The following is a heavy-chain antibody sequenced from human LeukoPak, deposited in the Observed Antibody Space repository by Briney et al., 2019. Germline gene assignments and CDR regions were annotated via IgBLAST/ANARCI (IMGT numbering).Heavy chain of an antibody. CDR1: GFTFSNYG. CDR3: AKDYCSSTSCYATY. CDR2: IRYDGSNK. J-gene: IGHJ4*02. V-gene: IGHV3-30*02. D-gene: IGHD2-2*01. Sequence: QPGGSLRLSCAASGFTFSNYGIHWVRQAPGKGLEWVAFIRYDGSNKYYPDSVKGRFTISRDNSKNTLYLQMNSLRAEDTAVYYCAKDYCSSTSCYATYWGQGTLVTVSS.